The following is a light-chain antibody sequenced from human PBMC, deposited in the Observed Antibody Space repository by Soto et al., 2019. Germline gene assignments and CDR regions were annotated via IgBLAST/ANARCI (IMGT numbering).Light chain of an antibody. J-gene: IGKJ1*01. V-gene: IGKV3-15*01. CDR1: QSVDNQ. Sequence: EIVLTQSPVTMSLSPGERATLYCGASQSVDNQLAWYQQKPGQAPRLLIYGASTRATGIPARFSGSGSGTEFTLTISSLQSEDFAVYYGQQYNNWPWTFGQGTKVDIK. CDR2: GAS. CDR3: QQYNNWPWT.